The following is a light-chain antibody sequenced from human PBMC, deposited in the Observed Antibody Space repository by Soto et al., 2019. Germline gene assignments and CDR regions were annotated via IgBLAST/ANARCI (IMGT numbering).Light chain of an antibody. V-gene: IGLV7-46*01. CDR2: DTT. Sequence: VVTQGPSLTVSPGGTVTLTCGSSTGAVTNGHYPYWFQQKPGQAPRTLIYDTTNRHSWTPARFSGSLLGGKAALTLSGAQPEDEAEYYCLLSYNGPYVFGTGTKGTVL. J-gene: IGLJ1*01. CDR1: TGAVTNGHY. CDR3: LLSYNGPYV.